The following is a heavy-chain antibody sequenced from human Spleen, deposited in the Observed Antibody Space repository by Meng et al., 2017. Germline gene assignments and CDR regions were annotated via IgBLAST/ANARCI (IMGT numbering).Heavy chain of an antibody. CDR3: ARSLNLHVFDV. CDR2: TNHSGST. D-gene: IGHD1-20*01. Sequence: QVQLQQWVAGLLEPSETLSLTSAVYDESFFNGYYWSWIRQPPGKGLEWIGDTNHSGSTNYNPSLKSRVTISVDTSKSQFSLNLNSVSAADTSVYYCARSLNLHVFDVWGQGTMVTVAS. J-gene: IGHJ3*01. V-gene: IGHV4-34*01. CDR1: DESFFNGYY.